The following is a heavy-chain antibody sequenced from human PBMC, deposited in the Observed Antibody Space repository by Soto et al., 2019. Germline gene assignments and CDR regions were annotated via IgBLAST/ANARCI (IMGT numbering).Heavy chain of an antibody. J-gene: IGHJ4*02. CDR3: ARVGSRIHPSFRPGDY. Sequence: QVQLVQSGAEVKKPGASVKVSCKASGYTFTSYGISWVRQAPGQGLEWMGWISAYNGNTNYAQKLQGRVTMTTDTSTSTADMELRSLRSDDTAGYYCARVGSRIHPSFRPGDYWGQGTLVTVSS. V-gene: IGHV1-18*01. D-gene: IGHD5-18*01. CDR1: GYTFTSYG. CDR2: ISAYNGNT.